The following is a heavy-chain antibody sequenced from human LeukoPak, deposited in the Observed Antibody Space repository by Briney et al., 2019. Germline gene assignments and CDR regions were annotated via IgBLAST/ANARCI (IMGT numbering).Heavy chain of an antibody. D-gene: IGHD3-10*01. CDR3: ARVLDYGSGSQRGRNWFDP. J-gene: IGHJ5*02. CDR1: GYTFTGYY. Sequence: PRASVKVSCKASGYTFTGYYMHWVRQAPGQGLEWMGWINPNSGGTNYAQKFQGRVTMTRDTSISTAYMELSRLRSDDTAVYYCARVLDYGSGSQRGRNWFDPWGQGTLVTVSS. V-gene: IGHV1-2*02. CDR2: INPNSGGT.